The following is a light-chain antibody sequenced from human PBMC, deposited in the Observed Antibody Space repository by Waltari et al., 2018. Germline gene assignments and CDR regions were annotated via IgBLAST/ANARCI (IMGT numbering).Light chain of an antibody. CDR1: HDIANY. Sequence: DIQLTQSPSSLSASVGDRVNITCQASHDIANYLNWYQQKAGKAPKLLIYDASNLETGIPSRFSGSGSGTDFTFTIISLQPEDVATYYCQQYNNLPFTFGPGTKVDMK. CDR3: QQYNNLPFT. CDR2: DAS. V-gene: IGKV1-33*01. J-gene: IGKJ3*01.